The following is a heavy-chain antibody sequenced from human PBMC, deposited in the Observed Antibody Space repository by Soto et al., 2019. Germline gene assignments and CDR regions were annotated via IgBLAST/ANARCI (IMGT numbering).Heavy chain of an antibody. D-gene: IGHD4-17*01. CDR1: GFTFDDYA. Sequence: GGSLRLSCAASGFTFDDYAMHWVRQAPGKGLEWVSGISWNSGSIGYADSVKGRFTISRDNAKNSLYLQMNSLRAEDTALYYCAKDNGGDYNFQHWGQGTLVTVSS. V-gene: IGHV3-9*01. J-gene: IGHJ1*01. CDR2: ISWNSGSI. CDR3: AKDNGGDYNFQH.